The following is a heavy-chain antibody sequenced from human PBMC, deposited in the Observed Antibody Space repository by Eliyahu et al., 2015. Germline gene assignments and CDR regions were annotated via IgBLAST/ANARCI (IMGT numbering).Heavy chain of an antibody. V-gene: IGHV4-34*01. J-gene: IGHJ4*02. CDR1: GGSFSSYY. Sequence: GGSFSSYYWSWIRQVPGKGLEWIGEINHRGATNYNSPLKSRVTISVDTSKKQFSLTLDSVTAADTAVYYCARSWSSGYYEDHWGQGTLVTVSS. CDR2: INHRGAT. CDR3: ARSWSSGYYEDH. D-gene: IGHD3-22*01.